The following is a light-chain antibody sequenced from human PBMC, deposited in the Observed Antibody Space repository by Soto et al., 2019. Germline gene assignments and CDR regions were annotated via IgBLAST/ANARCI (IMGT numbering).Light chain of an antibody. V-gene: IGLV2-14*01. J-gene: IGLJ1*01. CDR1: SSDVGGYNY. CDR3: SSYTSSSLYV. Sequence: QSVLTQPASVSGSPGQSSTISCTGTSSDVGGYNYVSWYQQHPGKAPKLMLYDVSNRPSGVSNRFSGSKSGNTASLTISRLQAEDEADYYCSSYTSSSLYVFGTGTKVTVL. CDR2: DVS.